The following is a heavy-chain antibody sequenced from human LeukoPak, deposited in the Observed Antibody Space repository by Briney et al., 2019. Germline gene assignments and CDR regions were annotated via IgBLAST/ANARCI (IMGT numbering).Heavy chain of an antibody. D-gene: IGHD6-13*01. CDR3: ARDQVAAAGISWFDP. Sequence: SETLSLTCTVSGGSISSVKWWSWVRQPPGKGLEWIGYIYYSGSTNYNPSLKSRVTISVDTSKNQFSLKLSSVTAADTAVYYCARDQVAAAGISWFDPWGQGTLVTVSS. CDR2: IYYSGST. CDR1: GGSISSVKW. J-gene: IGHJ5*02. V-gene: IGHV4-4*02.